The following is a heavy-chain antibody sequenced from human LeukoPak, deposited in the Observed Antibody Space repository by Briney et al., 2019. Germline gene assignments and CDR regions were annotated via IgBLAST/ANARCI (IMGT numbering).Heavy chain of an antibody. D-gene: IGHD2-2*02. Sequence: SETLSLTCAVYGGSFSGYYWSWIRQPPGKGLEWIGEIDHSGSTNYNPSLKSRVTISVDTSKNQFSLKLSSVTAADTAVYYCARNLKIVVVPAAIQRHYYYYGMDVWGQGTTFTVSS. V-gene: IGHV4-34*01. CDR2: IDHSGST. CDR1: GGSFSGYY. J-gene: IGHJ6*02. CDR3: ARNLKIVVVPAAIQRHYYYYGMDV.